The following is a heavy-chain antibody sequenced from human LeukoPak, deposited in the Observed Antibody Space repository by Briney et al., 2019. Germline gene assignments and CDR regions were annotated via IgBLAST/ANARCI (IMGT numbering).Heavy chain of an antibody. CDR1: GFTFDDYG. V-gene: IGHV3-20*01. CDR2: INWNGGST. D-gene: IGHD6-13*01. J-gene: IGHJ4*02. Sequence: GGSLRLSCAASGFTFDDYGMSWGRQAPGKGLEWVSGINWNGGSTGYADSVKGRFTISRDNAKNSLYLQMNSLRAEDTALYHCARQLHSGSWPFDYWGQGTLVTVSS. CDR3: ARQLHSGSWPFDY.